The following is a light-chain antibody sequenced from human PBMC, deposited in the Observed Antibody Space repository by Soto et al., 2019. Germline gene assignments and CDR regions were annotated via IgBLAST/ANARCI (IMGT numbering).Light chain of an antibody. CDR2: GAS. J-gene: IGKJ5*01. Sequence: EIVLTQSPATLSVSPGESAALSCRASQSVRTKLAWYQQRPGQAPRLLIYGASTRATGIPARFSGSGSGTEFTLIITSLQSEDCGVYYCQQHNNWPPITFGQGPRLEIK. V-gene: IGKV3-15*01. CDR1: QSVRTK. CDR3: QQHNNWPPIT.